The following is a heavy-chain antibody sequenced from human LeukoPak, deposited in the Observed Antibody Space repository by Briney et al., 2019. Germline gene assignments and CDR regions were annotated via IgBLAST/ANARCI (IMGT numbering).Heavy chain of an antibody. CDR3: ARGLYSSSSGPPSF. CDR2: ISAYNGNT. V-gene: IGHV1-18*04. D-gene: IGHD6-6*01. Sequence: GASVKVSCKASGYTFTGYYMHWVRQAPGQGLEWMGWISAYNGNTNYAQKLQGRVTMTTDTSTSTAYMELRSLRSDDTAVYYCARGLYSSSSGPPSFWGQGTLVTVSS. J-gene: IGHJ4*02. CDR1: GYTFTGYY.